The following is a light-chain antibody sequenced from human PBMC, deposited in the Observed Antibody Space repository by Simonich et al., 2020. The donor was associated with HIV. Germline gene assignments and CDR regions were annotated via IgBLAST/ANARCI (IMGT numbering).Light chain of an antibody. V-gene: IGKV4-1*01. CDR3: QQYYSTPLT. J-gene: IGKJ4*01. Sequence: DIVMTQSPDSLAVSLGERATINCKSSQSVLYSSNNKNPLAWYQQKPGKPPKLLIYWSTTRESGVPDRFSGSGSGTDFTLTISSLQAEDVAVYYCQQYYSTPLTFGGGTKVEIK. CDR1: QSVLYSSNNKNP. CDR2: WST.